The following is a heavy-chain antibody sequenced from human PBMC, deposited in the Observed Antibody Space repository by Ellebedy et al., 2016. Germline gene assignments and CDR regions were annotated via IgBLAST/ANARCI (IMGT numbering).Heavy chain of an antibody. J-gene: IGHJ3*02. Sequence: SETLSLTXTVSGGSISSYYWSWIRQPPGKGLEWIGYIYYSGSTNYNPSLKSRVTISVDTSKNQFSLKLSSVTAADTAVYYCARGLVMVRGVMGAFDIWGQGTMVTVSS. D-gene: IGHD3-10*01. V-gene: IGHV4-59*13. CDR3: ARGLVMVRGVMGAFDI. CDR1: GGSISSYY. CDR2: IYYSGST.